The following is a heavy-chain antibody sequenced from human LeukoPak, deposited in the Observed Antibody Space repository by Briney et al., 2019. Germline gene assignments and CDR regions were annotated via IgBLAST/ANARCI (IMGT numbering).Heavy chain of an antibody. CDR1: GYTFTSYD. V-gene: IGHV1-8*01. Sequence: GASVKVSCKASGYTFTSYDINWVRQATGQGLEWMGWMNPNSGNTGFAQKFQGRVTMTRNTSISTAYMELSSLRSEDTAVYYCARALLWSGSSWFDPWGQGTLVTVSS. CDR2: MNPNSGNT. J-gene: IGHJ5*02. D-gene: IGHD3-3*01. CDR3: ARALLWSGSSWFDP.